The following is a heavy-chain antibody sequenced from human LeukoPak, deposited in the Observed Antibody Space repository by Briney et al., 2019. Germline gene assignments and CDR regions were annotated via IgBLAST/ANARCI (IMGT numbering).Heavy chain of an antibody. J-gene: IGHJ4*02. CDR2: IYYSGST. CDR3: ASTLYSSSSKTFDY. V-gene: IGHV4-59*08. Sequence: SETLSLTCTVSGGSISSYYWSWIRQPPGKGLEWIGYIYYSGSTNYNPSLKSRVTISVDTSKNQFSLKLSSVTAADTAVYYCASTLYSSSSKTFDYWGQGTLVTVSS. CDR1: GGSISSYY. D-gene: IGHD6-6*01.